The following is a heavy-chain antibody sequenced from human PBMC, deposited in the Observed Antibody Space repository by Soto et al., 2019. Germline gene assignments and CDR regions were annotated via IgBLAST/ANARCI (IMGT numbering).Heavy chain of an antibody. CDR1: GFTFTSSA. CDR3: AASPITMVQDYYYYMDV. J-gene: IGHJ6*03. CDR2: IVVGSGNT. D-gene: IGHD3-10*01. Sequence: ASVKVSCKASGFTFTSSAMQWVRQARGQRLEWIGWIVVGSGNTNYAQKFQERVTTTRDMSTSTAYMELSSLRSEDTAVYYCAASPITMVQDYYYYMDVWGKGTTVTVSS. V-gene: IGHV1-58*02.